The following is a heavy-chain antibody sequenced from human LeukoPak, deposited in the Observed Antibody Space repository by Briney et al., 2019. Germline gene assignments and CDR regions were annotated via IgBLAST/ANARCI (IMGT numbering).Heavy chain of an antibody. D-gene: IGHD4-23*01. V-gene: IGHV3-48*03. CDR2: ISSSGSTI. CDR3: AKGRNEDGGAGLNY. Sequence: GGSLRLSCAASGFTFSSYEMNWVRQAPGKGLEWVSYISSSGSTIYYADSVKGRFTISRDNAKSSLYLQMNSLRAEDTAAYHCAKGRNEDGGAGLNYWGQGTLVTVSS. J-gene: IGHJ4*02. CDR1: GFTFSSYE.